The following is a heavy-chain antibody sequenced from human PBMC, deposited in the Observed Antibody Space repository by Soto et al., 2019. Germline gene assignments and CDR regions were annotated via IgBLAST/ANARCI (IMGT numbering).Heavy chain of an antibody. Sequence: SDTLSLTCSVSGDSISNSRLYWAWIRQPPGEGLEWIGSIYHTGNAYYNPSLKSRVTISVDTSKNQFSLKLTSVTAADAALYYCARDFFDSSDYTTNWFDPWGQGTLVTVS. D-gene: IGHD3-22*01. CDR1: GDSISNSRLY. J-gene: IGHJ5*02. V-gene: IGHV4-39*01. CDR3: ARDFFDSSDYTTNWFDP. CDR2: IYHTGNA.